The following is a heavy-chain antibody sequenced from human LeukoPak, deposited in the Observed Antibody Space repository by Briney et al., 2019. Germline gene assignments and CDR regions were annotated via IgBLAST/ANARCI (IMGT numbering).Heavy chain of an antibody. CDR2: ISVYNDKT. Sequence: ASVKVSCKASGYTFTSYGITWVRQAPGEGLEWTGWISVYNDKTNYAQKLQGRVTMTTETSTSTAYMELRSLRSDDTAVYYCARGGTPSYYYYMDVWGKGTTVTISS. CDR1: GYTFTSYG. V-gene: IGHV1-18*01. CDR3: ARGGTPSYYYYMDV. D-gene: IGHD3-16*01. J-gene: IGHJ6*03.